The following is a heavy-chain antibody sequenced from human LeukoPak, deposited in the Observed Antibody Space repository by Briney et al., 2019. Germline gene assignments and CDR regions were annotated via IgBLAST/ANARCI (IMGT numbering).Heavy chain of an antibody. V-gene: IGHV3-30*02. J-gene: IGHJ4*02. Sequence: PGGSLRLSCTASGFSFSSYGMHWVRRAPGKGLEWLAVIWYDGNNKYYADSVKGRFTVSRDNSKNILYLQMNSLRAEDTAVYFCAKDYLPKSFAAYGGTDYWGQGTLVTVSS. CDR2: IWYDGNNK. CDR1: GFSFSSYG. CDR3: AKDYLPKSFAAYGGTDY. D-gene: IGHD3-16*01.